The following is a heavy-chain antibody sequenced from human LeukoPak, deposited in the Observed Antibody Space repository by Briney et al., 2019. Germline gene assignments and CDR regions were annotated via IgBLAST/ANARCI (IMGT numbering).Heavy chain of an antibody. V-gene: IGHV4-34*01. CDR1: GGSFSGYY. CDR3: ARHKMVRGIGYYYYMDV. D-gene: IGHD3-10*01. CDR2: IYYNGTT. Sequence: ESSETLSLTCAVYGGSFSGYYWSWIRQPPGKGLQWIGSIYYNGTTYYNPSLKSRVIISVDTSKNQFSLKLSSVTAADTAVFYCARHKMVRGIGYYYYMDVWGKGTTVTISS. J-gene: IGHJ6*03.